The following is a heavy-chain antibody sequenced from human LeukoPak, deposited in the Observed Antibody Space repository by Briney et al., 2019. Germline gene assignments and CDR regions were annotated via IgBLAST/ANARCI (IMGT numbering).Heavy chain of an antibody. CDR1: GYTLTELS. Sequence: ASVKVSCKVSGYTLTELSMHWVRQAPGKGLEWMGGFDPEDGETIYAQKFQGRVTMTEDTSTDTAYMELSSLRSEDTAVYYCATGLAIGAPTHFDYWGQGTLVTVSS. J-gene: IGHJ4*02. D-gene: IGHD6-6*01. CDR3: ATGLAIGAPTHFDY. V-gene: IGHV1-24*01. CDR2: FDPEDGET.